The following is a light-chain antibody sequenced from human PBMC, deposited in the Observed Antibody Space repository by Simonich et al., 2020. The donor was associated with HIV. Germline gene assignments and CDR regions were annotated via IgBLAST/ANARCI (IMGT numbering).Light chain of an antibody. CDR1: QDIANS. CDR3: QHYNSYSRT. J-gene: IGKJ1*01. V-gene: IGKV1-33*01. Sequence: DIQMTQSPSSLSASLGNRVTITCQASQDIANSLNWYHQKPGKAPKLLIFDASNLETGVPSRFSGSGSGTEFTLTISSLQPDDFATYYCQHYNSYSRTFGQGTTVEIK. CDR2: DAS.